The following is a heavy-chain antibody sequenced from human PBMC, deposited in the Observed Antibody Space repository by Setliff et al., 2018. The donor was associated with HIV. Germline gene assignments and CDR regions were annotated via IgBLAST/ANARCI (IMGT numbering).Heavy chain of an antibody. D-gene: IGHD3-3*01. CDR1: GVSVSINSYF. Sequence: PSETLSLTCSVSGVSVSINSYFWSWIRQPPGGGLEFIGYIYNSGSTNYNPSLTSRVTISADTSRNQFSLKLTSVTAADTAIYYCARGVNFDYWGQGTQVTVSS. CDR2: IYNSGST. V-gene: IGHV4-61*01. CDR3: ARGVNFDY. J-gene: IGHJ4*02.